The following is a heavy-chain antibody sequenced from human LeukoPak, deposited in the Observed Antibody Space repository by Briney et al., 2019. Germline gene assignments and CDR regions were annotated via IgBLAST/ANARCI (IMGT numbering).Heavy chain of an antibody. Sequence: SETLSLTCTVSGGSISSYYWSWIRLPPGKGLEWIGYIYYSGSTNYNPSLKSRVTISVDTSKNQFSLKLSSVTAADTAVYYCARVYGDYYYFDYWGQGTLVTVSS. CDR1: GGSISSYY. CDR2: IYYSGST. J-gene: IGHJ4*02. CDR3: ARVYGDYYYFDY. D-gene: IGHD4-17*01. V-gene: IGHV4-59*01.